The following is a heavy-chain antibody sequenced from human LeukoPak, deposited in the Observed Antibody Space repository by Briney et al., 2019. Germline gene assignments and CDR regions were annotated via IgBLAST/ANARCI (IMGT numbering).Heavy chain of an antibody. J-gene: IGHJ4*02. CDR2: IWYDGSNK. V-gene: IGHV3-33*01. CDR1: GFTFSSHG. Sequence: GGPLRLSCAASGFTFSSHGMHWVRQAPGKGLEWVAVIWYDGSNKYYADSVKGRFTISRDNSKNTLYLQMNSLRAEDTAVYYCARDGTGSNSGWYIHWGQGALVTVSS. D-gene: IGHD6-19*01. CDR3: ARDGTGSNSGWYIH.